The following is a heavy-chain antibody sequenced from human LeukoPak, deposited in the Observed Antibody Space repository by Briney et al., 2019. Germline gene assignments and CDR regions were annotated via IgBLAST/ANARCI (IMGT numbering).Heavy chain of an antibody. CDR1: GYTFTGYY. J-gene: IGHJ4*02. V-gene: IGHV1-2*04. D-gene: IGHD6-13*01. CDR2: INPNSGGT. CDR3: AREEVYSSSWYVDY. Sequence: ASVKVSCKASGYTFTGYYMHWVRQAPGQGLEWMGWINPNSGGTNYAQKFQGWVTMTRDTSISTAYMELSRLRSDDTAVYYCAREEVYSSSWYVDYWGQGTLVTVSS.